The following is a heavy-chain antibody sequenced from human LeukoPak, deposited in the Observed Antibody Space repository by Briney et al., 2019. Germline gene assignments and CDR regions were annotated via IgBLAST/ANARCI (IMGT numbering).Heavy chain of an antibody. Sequence: GGSLRLSCAASGFTFSSYAMHWVRQAPGKGLEWVAVISYDGSNKYYADSVKGRFTISRDNYKNTLYLQMNSLRAEDTAVYYCARDLPYYYDSNGYGDYWGQGTLVTVS. CDR1: GFTFSSYA. V-gene: IGHV3-30*01. J-gene: IGHJ4*02. CDR2: ISYDGSNK. CDR3: ARDLPYYYDSNGYGDY. D-gene: IGHD3-22*01.